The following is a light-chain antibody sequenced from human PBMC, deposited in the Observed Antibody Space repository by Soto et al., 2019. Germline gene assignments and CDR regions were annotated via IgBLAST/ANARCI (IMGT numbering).Light chain of an antibody. J-gene: IGLJ1*01. CDR1: SSDVGSYNL. CDR2: EAN. Sequence: QSALTQPASVSGSPGQSITISCTGTSSDVGSYNLVSWYQQHPGKAPKLMIYEANKRPSGVSDRFSGSKSGNTASLTISGLQAEDEADYYCSSYTRSDIFVFGTGTKLTVL. V-gene: IGLV2-14*02. CDR3: SSYTRSDIFV.